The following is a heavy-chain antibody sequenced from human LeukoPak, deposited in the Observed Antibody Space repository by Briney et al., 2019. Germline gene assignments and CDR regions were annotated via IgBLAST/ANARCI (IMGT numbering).Heavy chain of an antibody. D-gene: IGHD5-24*01. V-gene: IGHV3-48*03. Sequence: GGSLSLSCAASGFTFRIYGMTWLRQAPGTGLRWVAYIGASDVSDVYYADSVAGRFTISRDDAKSSLYLQMNSLTAEDTGVYYCARASRDGYAYWGRGTPVSVSS. CDR1: GFTFRIYG. J-gene: IGHJ4*02. CDR3: ARASRDGYAY. CDR2: IGASDVSDV.